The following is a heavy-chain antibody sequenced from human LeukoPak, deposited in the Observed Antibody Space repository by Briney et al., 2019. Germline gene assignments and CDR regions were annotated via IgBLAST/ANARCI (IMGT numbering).Heavy chain of an antibody. CDR3: ARGDVSDAFDI. D-gene: IGHD3-16*01. V-gene: IGHV1-69*13. Sequence: SVKVSCKASGGTFISYAISWVRQARGQGREWMGGIIPIFGTANYAQKFQGRVMITADESSSTAYMELSSLRSEDTAVHYCARGDVSDAFDIWGQGTMVTVSS. CDR1: GGTFISYA. J-gene: IGHJ3*02. CDR2: IIPIFGTA.